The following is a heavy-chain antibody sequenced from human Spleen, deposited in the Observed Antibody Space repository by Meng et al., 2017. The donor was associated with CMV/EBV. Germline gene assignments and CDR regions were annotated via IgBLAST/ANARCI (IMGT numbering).Heavy chain of an antibody. CDR1: GYTFSGYY. J-gene: IGHJ3*02. D-gene: IGHD5-12*01. Sequence: ASVKVSCKASGYTFSGYYIHWVRQTPGQGLEWMGWNNPDSGGTNYAQKFQGRVTMTRDTSVSTAYMEVRRLRSDDTALYYCARTYDIVHDPFDIWGQGTMVTVSS. CDR3: ARTYDIVHDPFDI. V-gene: IGHV1-2*02. CDR2: NNPDSGGT.